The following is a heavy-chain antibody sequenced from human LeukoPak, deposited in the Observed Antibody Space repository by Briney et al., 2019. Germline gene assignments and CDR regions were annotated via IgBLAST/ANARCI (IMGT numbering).Heavy chain of an antibody. CDR2: INRDGSAT. CDR3: ARAEGSEVPTIRGFDL. J-gene: IGHJ4*02. D-gene: IGHD3-10*01. Sequence: EGSLRLSCAASGFAFSTYWVHWVRQVPGKGLVWVSSINRDGSATYYADSVRGRFTISRDNAKNTLYLQMKSLRAEDTAVFYCARAEGSEVPTIRGFDLWGQGTLVTVSS. V-gene: IGHV3-74*01. CDR1: GFAFSTYW.